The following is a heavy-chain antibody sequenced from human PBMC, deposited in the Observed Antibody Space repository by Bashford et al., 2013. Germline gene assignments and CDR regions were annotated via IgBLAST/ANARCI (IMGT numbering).Heavy chain of an antibody. Sequence: SETLSLTCTVSGGSISSGGYYWSWIRQHPGKGLEWIGYIYYSGSTYYNPSLKSRVTISVDTSKNQFSLKLSSVTAADTAVYYCAKHGPYHLRYWGQGTLVTVSS. D-gene: IGHD2-2*01. V-gene: IGHV4-31*03. CDR3: AKHGPYHLRY. CDR2: IYYSGST. J-gene: IGHJ4*02. CDR1: GGSISSGGYY.